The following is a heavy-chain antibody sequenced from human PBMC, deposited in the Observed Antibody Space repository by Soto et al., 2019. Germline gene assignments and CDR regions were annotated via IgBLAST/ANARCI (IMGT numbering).Heavy chain of an antibody. CDR2: ISYDGSNK. V-gene: IGHV3-30-3*01. Sequence: PGGSLRLSCAASGFTFSSYAMHWVRQAPGKGLEWVAVISYDGSNKYYADSVKGRFTISRDNSKNTLYLQMNGLRAEDTAVYYCARDREDIVLVPAAIKSYGMDVWGQGTMVTVSS. CDR1: GFTFSSYA. CDR3: ARDREDIVLVPAAIKSYGMDV. J-gene: IGHJ6*02. D-gene: IGHD2-2*02.